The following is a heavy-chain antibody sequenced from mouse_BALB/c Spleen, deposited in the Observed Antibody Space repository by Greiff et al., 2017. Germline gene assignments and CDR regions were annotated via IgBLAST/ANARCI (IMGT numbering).Heavy chain of an antibody. CDR1: GFTFSSYT. CDR2: ISSGGSYT. CDR3: TRDGGNADY. V-gene: IGHV5-6-4*01. Sequence: EVKLQESGGGLVKPGGSLKLSCAASGFTFSSYTMSWVRQTPEKRLEWVATISSGGSYTYYPDSVKGRFTISRDNAKNTLYLQMSSLKSEDTAMYYCTRDGGNADYWGQGTTLTVSS. J-gene: IGHJ2*01.